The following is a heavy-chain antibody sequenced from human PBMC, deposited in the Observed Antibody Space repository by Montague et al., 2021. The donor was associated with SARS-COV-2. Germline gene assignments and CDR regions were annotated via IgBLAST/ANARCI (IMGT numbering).Heavy chain of an antibody. CDR2: IYYSGSN. CDR1: GGSISSYY. V-gene: IGHV4-59*01. Sequence: SETLSLTCTVSGGSISSYYWSWIRQPPGKGLEWIGYIYYSGSNXXXPSXXXRVTISVDTSKNQFSLKLSSVTAADTAVYYCARVSPRWLQFDPYFDYWGQETLVTVSS. CDR3: ARVSPRWLQFDPYFDY. J-gene: IGHJ4*02. D-gene: IGHD5-24*01.